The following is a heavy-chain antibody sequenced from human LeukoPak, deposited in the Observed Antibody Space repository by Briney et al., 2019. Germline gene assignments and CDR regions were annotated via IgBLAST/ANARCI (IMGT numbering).Heavy chain of an antibody. CDR2: IIPIFETT. CDR1: GGTFSTYA. J-gene: IGHJ3*01. Sequence: SVKVSCKASGGTFSTYAINWLRQAPGQGLEWMGRIIPIFETTTYAQKFQARVTITTDESSSTAYMELSSLRSEDTAMYYCARDPRYCIGDSSYPNAFDVWGQGTMVTISS. CDR3: ARDPRYCIGDSSYPNAFDV. V-gene: IGHV1-69*05. D-gene: IGHD2-15*01.